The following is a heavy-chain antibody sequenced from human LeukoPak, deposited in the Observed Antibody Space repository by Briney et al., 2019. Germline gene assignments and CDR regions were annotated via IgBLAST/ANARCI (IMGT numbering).Heavy chain of an antibody. D-gene: IGHD3-16*01. V-gene: IGHV3-30*04. CDR1: GFTFSSYA. CDR3: AREGGVSQSFDY. CDR2: ISYDGSNK. Sequence: GGSLRLSCAASGFTFSSYAMHWVRQAPGKGLEWVAVISYDGSNKYYADSVKGRFTISRDNSKNTLYLQMNSLGAEDTAVYYCAREGGVSQSFDYWGQGTLVTVSS. J-gene: IGHJ4*02.